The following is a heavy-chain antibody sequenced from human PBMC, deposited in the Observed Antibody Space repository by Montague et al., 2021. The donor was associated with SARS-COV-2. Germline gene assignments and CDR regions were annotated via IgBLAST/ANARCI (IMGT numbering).Heavy chain of an antibody. D-gene: IGHD3-9*01. V-gene: IGHV4-34*01. CDR1: GGSFSGYY. CDR3: ARGRYFHWLLFALNDAFDI. J-gene: IGHJ3*02. Sequence: SETLSLTCAVYGGSFSGYYWSWIRQPPGKGLEWIGEIDHSGSTNYNPSLKSRVTISLDTSKSQFSLRLNSVTAADTAVYYCARGRYFHWLLFALNDAFDIWGQGTMVTVSS. CDR2: IDHSGST.